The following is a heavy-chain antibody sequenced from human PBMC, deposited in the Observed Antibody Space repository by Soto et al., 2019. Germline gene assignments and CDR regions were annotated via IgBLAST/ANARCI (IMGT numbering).Heavy chain of an antibody. D-gene: IGHD6-6*01. J-gene: IGHJ4*02. Sequence: SVKVSCKASGGTFSSYAISWVRQAPGQGLEWMGGIIPIFGTANYAQKFQGRVTITADESTSTAYMELSSLRSEDTAVYYCARVGSSSSGPGFGYFDYWGQGTLVTVSS. CDR1: GGTFSSYA. CDR3: ARVGSSSSGPGFGYFDY. CDR2: IIPIFGTA. V-gene: IGHV1-69*13.